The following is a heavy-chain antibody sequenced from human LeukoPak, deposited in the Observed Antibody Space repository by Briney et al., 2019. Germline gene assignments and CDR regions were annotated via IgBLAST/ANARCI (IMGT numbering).Heavy chain of an antibody. CDR3: AREHRWLSQTSPGDS. CDR1: GGSIKSSVYY. CDR2: IYYNEAT. J-gene: IGHJ4*02. Sequence: SETLSLTCSVSGGSIKSSVYYWGWIRQPPGKGLEWVGTIYYNEATQYNPSLKSRVTISVDTSKNQFSLRLSSVTAADTAVYYCAREHRWLSQTSPGDSWGQRILVTVSS. V-gene: IGHV4-39*07. D-gene: IGHD6-19*01.